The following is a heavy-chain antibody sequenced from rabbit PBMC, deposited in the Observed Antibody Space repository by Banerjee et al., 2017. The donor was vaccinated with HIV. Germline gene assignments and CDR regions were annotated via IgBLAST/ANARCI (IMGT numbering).Heavy chain of an antibody. CDR3: ARDYSNTGAFYFSL. CDR2: IYTGSGST. D-gene: IGHD7-1*01. Sequence: QSLEESGGDLVKPGASLTLTCTASGFSFSSSDWIFWVRQAPGKGLEWIAYIYTGSGSTYYASWAKGRFTISKTSSTTVTLQMTTLTAADTATYFCARDYSNTGAFYFSLWGPGTLVTVS. CDR1: GFSFSSSDW. V-gene: IGHV1S40*01. J-gene: IGHJ4*01.